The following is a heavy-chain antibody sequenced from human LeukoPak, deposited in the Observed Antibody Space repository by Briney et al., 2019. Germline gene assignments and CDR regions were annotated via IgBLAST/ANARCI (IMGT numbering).Heavy chain of an antibody. CDR3: ARAEWELDAYFDY. J-gene: IGHJ4*02. D-gene: IGHD1-26*01. CDR2: ISYDGSNK. V-gene: IGHV3-30-3*01. Sequence: GSLRLSCAASGFTFSSYAMHWVRQAPGKGLEWVAVISYDGSNKYYADSVKGRFTISRDNSKNTLYLQMNSLRAEDTAVYYCARAEWELDAYFDYWGQGTLVTVSS. CDR1: GFTFSSYA.